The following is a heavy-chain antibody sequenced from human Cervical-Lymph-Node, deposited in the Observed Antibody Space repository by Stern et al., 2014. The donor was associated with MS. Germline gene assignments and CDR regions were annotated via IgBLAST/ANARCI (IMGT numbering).Heavy chain of an antibody. CDR1: GFIFSDAW. J-gene: IGHJ4*02. CDR3: TVPSGSHLKF. CDR2: IKTKTGGGTI. Sequence: EVQLVESGGGLVKPGGSLRLSCAASGFIFSDAWMSWVRQAPGKGLEWVGRIKTKTGGGTIDYAAPVKGRFTVSRDDSKNTLYLQMNSLKTEDTAVYFCTVPSGSHLKFWGQGTLVTVSS. D-gene: IGHD2-15*01. V-gene: IGHV3-15*01.